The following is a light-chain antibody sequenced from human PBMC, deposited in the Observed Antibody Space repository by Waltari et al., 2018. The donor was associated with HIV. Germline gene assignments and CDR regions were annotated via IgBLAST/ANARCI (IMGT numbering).Light chain of an antibody. CDR1: SSDVGGYNY. V-gene: IGLV2-11*01. J-gene: IGLJ3*02. CDR3: CSYADEYTWV. CDR2: DVN. Sequence: QSALTQPRSMSGSPGQSVTISCTGTSSDVGGYNYVSWYQQHPGKAPKLMIFDVNTRPAGVPDRFSGSKSGSTASLTISGLEAGDEADYYCCSYADEYTWVFGGGTKLAVL.